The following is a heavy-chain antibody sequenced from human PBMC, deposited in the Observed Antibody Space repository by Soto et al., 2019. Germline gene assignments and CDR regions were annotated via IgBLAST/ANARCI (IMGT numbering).Heavy chain of an antibody. V-gene: IGHV3-23*01. CDR2: ISNGGST. Sequence: PGGSLRLSCAASGSTFSSYAMNWVRQAPGMGLEWVSGISNGGSTFYADSVKGRFTISRDNSMNTLYLQMSSLRAEDTAIYYCAKEYTSSWSYFDYWGQGTLVTVSS. CDR1: GSTFSSYA. J-gene: IGHJ4*02. D-gene: IGHD6-13*01. CDR3: AKEYTSSWSYFDY.